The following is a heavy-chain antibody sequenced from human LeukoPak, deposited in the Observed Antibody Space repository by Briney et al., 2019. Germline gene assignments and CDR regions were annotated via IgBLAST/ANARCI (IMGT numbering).Heavy chain of an antibody. CDR1: GYTFTGYY. CDR2: LNPSSGGA. D-gene: IGHD2-2*01. Sequence: ASVKVSCKTSGYTFTGYYLHWVRQAPGQGLEWMGWLNPSSGGAGSALMFQGRVSMTRDTSTSTAYMELSRLTSDDTAVYYCVRGSGSSTICYIDYWGQGTLGTVSS. CDR3: VRGSGSSTICYIDY. V-gene: IGHV1-2*02. J-gene: IGHJ4*02.